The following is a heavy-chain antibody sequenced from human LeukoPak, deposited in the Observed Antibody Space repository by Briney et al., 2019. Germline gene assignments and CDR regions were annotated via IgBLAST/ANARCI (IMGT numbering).Heavy chain of an antibody. J-gene: IGHJ6*03. V-gene: IGHV3-21*01. CDR1: GFTFSSYS. CDR3: ARVGPYYYYMDV. CDR2: ISSSSSYI. Sequence: GGSLRLSCAASGFTFSSYSMNWVRQAPGKGLEWVSSISSSSSYIYYADSVKGRFTISRDNAKNSLYLQMNSLRAEDTAVYYRARVGPYYYYMDVWGKGTTVTVSS. D-gene: IGHD3-10*01.